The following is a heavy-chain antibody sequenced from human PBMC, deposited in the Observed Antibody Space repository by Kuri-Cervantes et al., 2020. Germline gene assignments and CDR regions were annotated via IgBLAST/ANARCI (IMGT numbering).Heavy chain of an antibody. CDR2: IYYSGST. Sequence: GSLRLSCTVSGGSISSYYWSWIRQPPGKGLEWIGYIYYSGSTNYNPSLKSRVTISVDTSKNQFSLKLSSVTAADTAVYYCARGIPVDAFDIWGQGTMVTVSS. V-gene: IGHV4-59*12. CDR1: GGSISSYY. J-gene: IGHJ3*02. CDR3: ARGIPVDAFDI.